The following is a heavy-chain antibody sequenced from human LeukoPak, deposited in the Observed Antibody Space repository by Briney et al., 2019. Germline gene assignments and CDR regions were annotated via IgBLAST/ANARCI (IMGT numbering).Heavy chain of an antibody. D-gene: IGHD4-23*01. CDR2: ISGSGGST. CDR1: GFTFSSYA. Sequence: GGSLRLSCAASGFTFSSYAMNWVRQAPGKGLEWVSAISGSGGSTYYADSVKGRFTISRDNSKNTLYLQMNSLRAEDTAVYYCAEDLRYGGNPGYWGQGTLVTVSS. V-gene: IGHV3-23*01. J-gene: IGHJ4*02. CDR3: AEDLRYGGNPGY.